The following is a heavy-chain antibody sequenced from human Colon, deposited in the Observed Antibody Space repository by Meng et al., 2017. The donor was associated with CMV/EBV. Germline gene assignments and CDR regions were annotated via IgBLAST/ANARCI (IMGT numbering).Heavy chain of an antibody. CDR3: AKVRPAHPNY. CDR2: IRSDGSNE. D-gene: IGHD6-6*01. V-gene: IGHV3-30*02. CDR1: GFTFSAYG. J-gene: IGHJ4*02. Sequence: GESLKISCAASGFTFSAYGMHWVRQAPGKGLEWVTFIRSDGSNEYYADSVKGRFTISRDNSKNTLYLQMNSLRTEYTAVYSCAKVRPAHPNYWGQGTLVTVSS.